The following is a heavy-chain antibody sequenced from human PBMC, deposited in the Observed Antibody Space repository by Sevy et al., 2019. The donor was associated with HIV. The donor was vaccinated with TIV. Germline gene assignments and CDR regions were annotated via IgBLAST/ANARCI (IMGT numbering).Heavy chain of an antibody. D-gene: IGHD6-19*01. CDR3: AREQRVGNRGWYFDY. V-gene: IGHV4-61*02. Sequence: SETLSLTCTVSGDSISSDNYYWSWIRQSAGKGLEWIGRIYSSGSTNYNPSLKSRVTMSEDTSENQFSLKLTPVTAADTAVYYCAREQRVGNRGWYFDYWGQGTLVTVSS. J-gene: IGHJ4*02. CDR2: IYSSGST. CDR1: GDSISSDNYY.